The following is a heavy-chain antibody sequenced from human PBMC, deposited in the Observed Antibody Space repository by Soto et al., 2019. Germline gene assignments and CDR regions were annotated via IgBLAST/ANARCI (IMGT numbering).Heavy chain of an antibody. V-gene: IGHV3-7*01. CDR2: IKQDGSEK. CDR3: ARDTPDIVVVVAAPLDAFDI. D-gene: IGHD2-15*01. J-gene: IGHJ3*02. CDR1: GFTFSSYW. Sequence: EVQLVESGGGLVQPGGSLRLSCAASGFTFSSYWMSWVRQAPGKGLEWVANIKQDGSEKYYVDSVKGRFTISRDNAKNSLYLQMNSLRAEDTAVYYCARDTPDIVVVVAAPLDAFDIWGQGTMVTVSS.